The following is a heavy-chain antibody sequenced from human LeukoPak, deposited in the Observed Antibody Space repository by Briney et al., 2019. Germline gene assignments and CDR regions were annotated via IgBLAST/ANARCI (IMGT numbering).Heavy chain of an antibody. CDR2: ITWNSGDI. D-gene: IGHD1-14*01. CDR1: GFTFDDYA. CDR3: AKQGEPDFFDS. J-gene: IGHJ4*02. Sequence: GGSLRLSCAASGFTFDDYAMHWVRQVPGKGLEWVSGITWNSGDIDYADSVKGRFTISRDNAKNSLYLQMNSLRVEDTAFYYCAKQGEPDFFDSWGQGTLVTVSS. V-gene: IGHV3-9*01.